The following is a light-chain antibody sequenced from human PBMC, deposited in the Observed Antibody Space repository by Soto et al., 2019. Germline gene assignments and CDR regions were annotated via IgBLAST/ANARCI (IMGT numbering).Light chain of an antibody. V-gene: IGLV1-44*01. Sequence: QSVLTQPPSASGTPGQRVTISCSGSSSNIGSNNVNWYQQLPGTAPKLLMYSFNQRPSGVPGRFSGSKSGTSASLAISGLQSEDEADYYCASWDASLSAWVFGGGTKLTVL. CDR2: SFN. CDR3: ASWDASLSAWV. CDR1: SSNIGSNN. J-gene: IGLJ3*02.